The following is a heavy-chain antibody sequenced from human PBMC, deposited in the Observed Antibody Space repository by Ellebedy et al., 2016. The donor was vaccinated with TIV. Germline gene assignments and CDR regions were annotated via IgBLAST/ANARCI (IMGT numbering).Heavy chain of an antibody. CDR2: ISSDRSHI. CDR1: GFTFSSYY. CDR3: AREWSAFDL. Sequence: PGGSLRLSCAASGFTFSSYYMHWVRHAPGTGLVWVSHISSDRSHINYADSVKGRFTISRDNAKNTLYLQMNSLRAEDTAVYYCAREWSAFDLWGQGTMVTVSS. J-gene: IGHJ3*01. D-gene: IGHD3-3*01. V-gene: IGHV3-74*01.